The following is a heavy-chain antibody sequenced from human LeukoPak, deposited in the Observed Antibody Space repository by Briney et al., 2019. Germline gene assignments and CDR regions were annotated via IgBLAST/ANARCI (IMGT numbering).Heavy chain of an antibody. Sequence: GGSLRLSCAASGFTFSSYAMSWVRQAPGKGLEWVSAISGSGGSTYYADSVKGRFTISRNNSKNTLYLQMNSLRAEDTAVYYCAKAPSFGELALDYWGQGTLVTVSS. V-gene: IGHV3-23*01. D-gene: IGHD3-10*01. CDR2: ISGSGGST. CDR1: GFTFSSYA. CDR3: AKAPSFGELALDY. J-gene: IGHJ4*02.